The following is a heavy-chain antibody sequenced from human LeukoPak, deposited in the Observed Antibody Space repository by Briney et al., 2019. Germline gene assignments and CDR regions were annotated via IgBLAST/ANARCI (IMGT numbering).Heavy chain of an antibody. Sequence: GGSLRLSCTASGFTFSGSAMHWVRQASGKGLEWVGRIRSKANSYAATYAASVKGRFTISRDDSENTAYLQMNSLKTEDTAVYYCIRRSDYRGYYYYGMDVWGQGTTVTVSS. D-gene: IGHD4-17*01. V-gene: IGHV3-73*01. CDR3: IRRSDYRGYYYYGMDV. J-gene: IGHJ6*02. CDR2: IRSKANSYAA. CDR1: GFTFSGSA.